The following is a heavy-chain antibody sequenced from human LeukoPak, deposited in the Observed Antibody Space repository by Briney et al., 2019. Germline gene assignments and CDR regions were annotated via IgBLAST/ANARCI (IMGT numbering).Heavy chain of an antibody. CDR1: GYTFTSYD. CDR3: ARIGSGWTASYYMDV. D-gene: IGHD6-19*01. V-gene: IGHV1-8*01. J-gene: IGHJ6*03. Sequence: ASVKVSCKTSGYTFTSYDINWVRQATGQGLEWMGWMNPNSGNTDYAQKFQGRVTMTRNTSISTAYMELSSLRSEDTAVYYCARIGSGWTASYYMDVWGKGTTVTISS. CDR2: MNPNSGNT.